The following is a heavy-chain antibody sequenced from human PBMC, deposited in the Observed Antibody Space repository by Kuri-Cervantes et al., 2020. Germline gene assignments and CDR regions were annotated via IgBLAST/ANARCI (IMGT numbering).Heavy chain of an antibody. CDR2: ISGSGGNT. CDR3: AKVVGLTITGTKFNS. CDR1: GFSLSSYG. V-gene: IGHV3-23*01. J-gene: IGHJ5*01. Sequence: AESLRLSCAASGFSLSSYGMSWVRQSPGTGLEWVSAISGSGGNTYYADSVKGRFTISRDNSKNKLYLQMISLRAEDTAVYYCAKVVGLTITGTKFNSWGQGPLVTVSS. D-gene: IGHD1-20*01.